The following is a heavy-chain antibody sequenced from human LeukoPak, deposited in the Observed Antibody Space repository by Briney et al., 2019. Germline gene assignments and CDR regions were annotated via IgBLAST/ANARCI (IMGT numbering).Heavy chain of an antibody. CDR1: GFTFSNHW. J-gene: IGHJ6*02. CDR2: INRDGSRT. Sequence: GGSLRLSCAASGFTFSNHWMHWVRQAPGKGLMWVSRINRDGSRTDYADSVKGRFTISRDDAKNTLYLQMNSLRAEDTAVYYCAREGGVGMDVWGQGTTVTVSS. CDR3: AREGGVGMDV. D-gene: IGHD3-10*01. V-gene: IGHV3-74*01.